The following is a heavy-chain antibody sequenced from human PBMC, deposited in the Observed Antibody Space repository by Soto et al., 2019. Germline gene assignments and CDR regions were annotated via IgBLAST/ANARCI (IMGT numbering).Heavy chain of an antibody. CDR2: IKSNTDGGTT. Sequence: EVQLVESWGGLVKPGGSLRLSCAASGFTFSNAWMNWVRQAPGKGLEWVGCIKSNTDGGTTDYAAPVKGRFTISRDDSKNTLYLQMNSLKTEDTAVYYWTTKPPYSGSSTDYWGQGTLVTVSS. CDR1: GFTFSNAW. V-gene: IGHV3-15*07. CDR3: TTKPPYSGSSTDY. J-gene: IGHJ4*02. D-gene: IGHD6-13*01.